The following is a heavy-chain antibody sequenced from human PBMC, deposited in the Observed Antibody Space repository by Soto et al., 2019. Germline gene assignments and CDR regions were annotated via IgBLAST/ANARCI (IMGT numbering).Heavy chain of an antibody. CDR3: ASLSYSGTYWNFQH. V-gene: IGHV3-53*02. CDR1: GFSVSSTY. CDR2: IYRGGDT. D-gene: IGHD1-26*01. Sequence: EVQLVETGGGLIQPGESLRLSCAASGFSVSSTYLSWVRQAPGKGLDWVSLIYRGGDTTYADSVKGRFTLSRDNSKNALYLQMNSLRVEDTAVYYCASLSYSGTYWNFQHWGQGTLVTVSS. J-gene: IGHJ1*01.